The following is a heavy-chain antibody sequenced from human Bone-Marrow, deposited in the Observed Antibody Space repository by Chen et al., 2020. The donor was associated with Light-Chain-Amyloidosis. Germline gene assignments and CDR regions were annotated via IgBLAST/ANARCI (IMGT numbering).Heavy chain of an antibody. CDR2: ISWNGGRT. CDR3: VRAAEGGTYLEGIDH. Sequence: EVQLVESGGGVARPGGSLRLSCAASGFTFDNFGMNWVRQGPGKGLEWVSGISWNGGRTGYSESVKGRFTISRDNAKNSLYLQMNSLRPEYTAFYYCVRAAEGGTYLEGIDHWGQGTLVTVSP. CDR1: GFTFDNFG. V-gene: IGHV3-20*04. J-gene: IGHJ4*02. D-gene: IGHD1-26*01.